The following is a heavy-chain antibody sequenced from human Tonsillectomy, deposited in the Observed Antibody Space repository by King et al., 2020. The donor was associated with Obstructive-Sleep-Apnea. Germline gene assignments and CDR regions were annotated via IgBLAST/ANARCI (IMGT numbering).Heavy chain of an antibody. J-gene: IGHJ4*02. CDR1: GFTFRDYA. D-gene: IGHD3-10*01. CDR2: ISNDGIDK. V-gene: IGHV3-30*03. CDR3: VVRGGVQNYFEY. Sequence: HVQLVQSGGGVVQPGRSLRLSCATSGFTFRDYAMHWVRLAPGKGLEWVAIISNDGIDKYYVDSVKGRFTVSRDSSKNTVYLQMNSLRPEDTAVYYCVVRGGVQNYFEYWGQGTLVTVSS.